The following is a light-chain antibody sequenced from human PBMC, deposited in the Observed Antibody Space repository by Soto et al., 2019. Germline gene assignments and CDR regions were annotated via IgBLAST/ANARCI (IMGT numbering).Light chain of an antibody. CDR1: QSVSSN. V-gene: IGKV3-20*01. Sequence: EIVVTLSPSTLSVSTGERATLSCRASQSVSSNLAWYQQKPGQAPRLLIYGASTRATGIPDRFSGSGSGTDFTLTISRLEPEDFAVYYCQQYGSSGTFGQGTKVDI. CDR3: QQYGSSGT. CDR2: GAS. J-gene: IGKJ1*01.